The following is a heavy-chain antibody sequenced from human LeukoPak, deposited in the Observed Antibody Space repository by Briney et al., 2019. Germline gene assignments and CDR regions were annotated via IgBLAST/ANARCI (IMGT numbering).Heavy chain of an antibody. CDR1: GYIFTVYF. CDR2: INPHSGDT. J-gene: IGHJ4*02. CDR3: ARLSDFSDSSGYPYYLDF. Sequence: ASVKVSCKVSGYIFTVYFLHWVRRAPGQGLEWMGGINPHSGDTNYAQKFQGRVTMTRDTYISTASMELTRLRSDDTAVYYCARLSDFSDSSGYPYYLDFWGQGTLVTVSS. D-gene: IGHD3-22*01. V-gene: IGHV1-2*02.